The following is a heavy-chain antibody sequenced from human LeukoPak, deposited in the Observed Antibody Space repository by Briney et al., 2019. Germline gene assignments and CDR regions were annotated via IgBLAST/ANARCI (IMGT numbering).Heavy chain of an antibody. D-gene: IGHD1-26*01. J-gene: IGHJ3*02. CDR3: ARVRTPWAYLTDAFDI. V-gene: IGHV4-34*01. Sequence: SETLSLTCAVYGGSFSGYYWSWIRQPPGKGLEWIGEINHSGSTNYNPSLKSRVTISVDTSKNQFSLKLSSVTAADTAVYYCARVRTPWAYLTDAFDIWGQGTMVTASS. CDR1: GGSFSGYY. CDR2: INHSGST.